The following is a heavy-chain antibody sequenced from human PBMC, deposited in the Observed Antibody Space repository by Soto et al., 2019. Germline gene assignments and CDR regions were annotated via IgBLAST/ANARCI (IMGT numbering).Heavy chain of an antibody. Sequence: GGSLRLSCAASGFTFSSYGMHWVRQAPGKGLEWVAVISYDGSNKYYAVSVKGRFTISRDNSKNTLYLQMNSLRAEDTAVYYCAKESAVAGGAYNWFDPWGQGTLVTVSS. D-gene: IGHD6-19*01. CDR1: GFTFSSYG. CDR2: ISYDGSNK. CDR3: AKESAVAGGAYNWFDP. J-gene: IGHJ5*02. V-gene: IGHV3-30*18.